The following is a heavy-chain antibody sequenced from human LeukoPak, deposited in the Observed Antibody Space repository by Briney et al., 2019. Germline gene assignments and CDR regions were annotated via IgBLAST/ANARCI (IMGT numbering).Heavy chain of an antibody. D-gene: IGHD1-7*01. J-gene: IGHJ4*02. V-gene: IGHV1-69*05. CDR3: ASGLELRFGFDY. CDR1: GGTFSSYA. Sequence: SVKVSYKASGGTFSSYAISWVRQAPGQGLEWMGGIIPIFGTANYAQKFQGRVTITTDESTSTAYMELSSLRSEDTAVYYCASGLELRFGFDYWGQGTLVTASS. CDR2: IIPIFGTA.